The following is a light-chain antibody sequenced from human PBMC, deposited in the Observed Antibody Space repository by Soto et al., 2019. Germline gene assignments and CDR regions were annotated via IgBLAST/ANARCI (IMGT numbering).Light chain of an antibody. CDR3: QQSSSTSLT. CDR1: QSISTY. CDR2: SAS. J-gene: IGKJ5*01. V-gene: IGKV1-39*01. Sequence: DIQMTQSPSSLSASVGDRVTITCRASQSISTYLNWYQQKPGKAPKVLIYSASNLQSGVPSRFSGSGSGTDFTLTISSLQPEDFATYYCQQSSSTSLTFGQGTRLEIK.